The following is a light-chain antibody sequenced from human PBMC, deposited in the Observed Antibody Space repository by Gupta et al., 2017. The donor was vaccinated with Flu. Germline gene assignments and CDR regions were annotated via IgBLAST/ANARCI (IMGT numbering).Light chain of an antibody. Sequence: EIVLTQSPATLSLSPGERATLSCRASQSVSSYLAWYQQKPGQAPRLLIYDASNRATGIQARFSGSGSGKDFTLTISSREPEDFAVYYCQQRSNWPPWTFGQGTKVEIK. CDR1: QSVSSY. CDR3: QQRSNWPPWT. CDR2: DAS. V-gene: IGKV3-11*01. J-gene: IGKJ1*01.